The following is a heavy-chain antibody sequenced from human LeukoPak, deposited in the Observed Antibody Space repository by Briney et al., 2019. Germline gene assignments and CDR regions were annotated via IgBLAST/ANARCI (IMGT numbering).Heavy chain of an antibody. D-gene: IGHD2-15*01. CDR2: IIPILGIA. Sequence: ASVKVSCKASGGTFNSYTISWVRQAPGQGLEWMGRIIPILGIANYAQKFQGRVTITADKSTSTAYMELSSLRSEDTAVYYCARVPSIVVVVAATDWYFDLWGRGTLVTVSS. CDR3: ARVPSIVVVVAATDWYFDL. CDR1: GGTFNSYT. J-gene: IGHJ2*01. V-gene: IGHV1-69*02.